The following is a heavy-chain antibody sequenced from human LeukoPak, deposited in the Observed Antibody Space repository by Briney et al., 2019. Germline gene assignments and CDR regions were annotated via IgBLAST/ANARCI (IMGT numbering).Heavy chain of an antibody. CDR3: AKTRYQWLAYDAFDI. J-gene: IGHJ3*02. V-gene: IGHV4-38-2*01. Sequence: GTLRLSCAASGFTFSSYGMSWVRQAPGKGLEWIGSIYHSGNTYYNPSLKSRDTISLDTSKNQFSLKLRSVTAADTAVYYCAKTRYQWLAYDAFDIWGQGTRVTVSS. CDR2: IYHSGNT. D-gene: IGHD6-19*01. CDR1: GFTFSSYG.